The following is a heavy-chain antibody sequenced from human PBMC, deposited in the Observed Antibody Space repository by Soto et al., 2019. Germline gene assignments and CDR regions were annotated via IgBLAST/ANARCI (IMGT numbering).Heavy chain of an antibody. Sequence: PSETLSLTCSVSGRSMSSNYWSWIRQSPDKGLEWLGYVFYGGTDYNPSLGVRVSMSVETSKTQFSLNLTSVTVAATAVYYCASYRGALYFESWGPGILVTVSS. CDR1: GRSMSSNY. CDR3: ASYRGALYFES. D-gene: IGHD3-16*01. V-gene: IGHV4-59*01. J-gene: IGHJ4*02. CDR2: VFYGGT.